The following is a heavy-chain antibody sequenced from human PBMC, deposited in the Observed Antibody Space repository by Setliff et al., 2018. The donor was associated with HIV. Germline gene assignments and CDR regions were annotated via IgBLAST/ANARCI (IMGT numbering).Heavy chain of an antibody. CDR3: ARNSKNWNYPVEYYDYYMDV. D-gene: IGHD1-7*01. V-gene: IGHV4-31*03. CDR2: IYYSGST. CDR1: GGSISSGGYY. J-gene: IGHJ6*03. Sequence: PSETLSLTCTVSGGSISSGGYYWSWIRQHPGKGLEWIGYIYYSGSTYYNPSLKSRVTMSVDTSKNQFSLKLSSVTAADTAVYYCARNSKNWNYPVEYYDYYMDVWGTGTTVTVSS.